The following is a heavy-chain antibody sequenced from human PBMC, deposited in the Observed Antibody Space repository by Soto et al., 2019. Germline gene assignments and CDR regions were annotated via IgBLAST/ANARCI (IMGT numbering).Heavy chain of an antibody. CDR3: ARSRAETFDFPDY. J-gene: IGHJ4*02. V-gene: IGHV1-69*06. CDR1: GGTFSSYA. D-gene: IGHD3-3*01. CDR2: IIPIFGTA. Sequence: QVQLVQSGAEVKKPGSSVKVSCKASGGTFSSYAISWVRQAPGQGLEWMGGIIPIFGTANYAQKFQGRVTITADKSTSNAYMELSKLRFEDTAVYYCARSRAETFDFPDYWGQGTPVTVSS.